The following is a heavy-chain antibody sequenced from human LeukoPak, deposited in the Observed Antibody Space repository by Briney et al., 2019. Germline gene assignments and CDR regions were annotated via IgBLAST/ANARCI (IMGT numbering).Heavy chain of an antibody. Sequence: SETLSLTCTVSGGSISSYYWSWIRQPPGKGLEWIGYIYYSGSANYNPSLKSRVTISVDTSKNQFSLKLSSVTAADTAVYYCARAKIVVVPAAMDNTHESLEYTHYFDYWGQGTLVTVSS. J-gene: IGHJ4*02. V-gene: IGHV4-59*08. D-gene: IGHD2-2*01. CDR3: ARAKIVVVPAAMDNTHESLEYTHYFDY. CDR1: GGSISSYY. CDR2: IYYSGSA.